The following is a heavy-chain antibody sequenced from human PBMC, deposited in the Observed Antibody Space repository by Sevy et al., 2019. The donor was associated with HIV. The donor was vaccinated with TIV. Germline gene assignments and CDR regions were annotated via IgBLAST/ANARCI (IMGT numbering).Heavy chain of an antibody. D-gene: IGHD3-22*01. CDR1: GYTFTGYY. CDR3: ARANYYDSSGYKDAIDY. Sequence: ASVKVSCKASGYTFTGYYIHWVRQAPGQGLEWMGWINPNSGGTNYAQKFQGRVTMTWDTSISTAYMELSRLRSDDTAVYYCARANYYDSSGYKDAIDYWGQGTLVTVSS. V-gene: IGHV1-2*02. J-gene: IGHJ4*02. CDR2: INPNSGGT.